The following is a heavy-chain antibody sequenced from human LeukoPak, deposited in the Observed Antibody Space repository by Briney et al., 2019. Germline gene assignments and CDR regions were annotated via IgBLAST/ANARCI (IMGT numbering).Heavy chain of an antibody. V-gene: IGHV1-2*02. CDR3: ARGSSGYVDY. Sequence: GASVKVSCKASGYTFTDYYIHWVRQAPGQGLEWMGWINPNSGGTNYAQKFQGRVTMTRDTSISTAYMELSGLRSDDTAVYYCARGSSGYVDYWGQGTLATVSS. CDR2: INPNSGGT. J-gene: IGHJ4*02. CDR1: GYTFTDYY. D-gene: IGHD5-12*01.